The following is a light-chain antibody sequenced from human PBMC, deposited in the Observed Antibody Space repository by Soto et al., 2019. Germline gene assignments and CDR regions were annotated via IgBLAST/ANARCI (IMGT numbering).Light chain of an antibody. Sequence: IQLTQSPSSLPASVGDRVSITRRASQGISNYLAWYQQKPGKAPKLLIYAASTLQSGVPSRFSGRGSGTDFTLTISSLQPEDFATYYCQQLNSYPWTFGQGTKVDI. J-gene: IGKJ1*01. CDR3: QQLNSYPWT. V-gene: IGKV1-9*01. CDR2: AAS. CDR1: QGISNY.